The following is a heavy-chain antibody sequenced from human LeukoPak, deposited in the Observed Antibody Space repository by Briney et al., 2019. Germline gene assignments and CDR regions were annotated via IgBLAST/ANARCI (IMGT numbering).Heavy chain of an antibody. V-gene: IGHV3-21*01. Sequence: GGSLRLSCAASGFGFSSYSMNWVRQAPGKRLEWISSISSSSSYIYYADSVKGRFTISRGNAKNSLYLQMNSLRAGDTAVYYCARDQGAYCSGGSCTAFNIWGQGAMVTVSS. CDR3: ARDQGAYCSGGSCTAFNI. D-gene: IGHD2-15*01. CDR2: ISSSSSYI. J-gene: IGHJ3*02. CDR1: GFGFSSYS.